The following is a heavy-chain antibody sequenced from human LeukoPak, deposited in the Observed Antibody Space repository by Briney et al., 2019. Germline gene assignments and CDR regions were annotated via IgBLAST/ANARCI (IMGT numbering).Heavy chain of an antibody. CDR2: IKQDGSEK. Sequence: GGSLRLSCAASGFSFSSYWMSWVRQAPGKGLEWVANIKQDGSEKYYVDSVKGRFTISRDNAKNSLYLQMNSLRAEDTAVYYCARDSYCSSTSCYIPYYYYYMDVWGKGTTVTVSS. V-gene: IGHV3-7*01. D-gene: IGHD2-2*02. J-gene: IGHJ6*03. CDR1: GFSFSSYW. CDR3: ARDSYCSSTSCYIPYYYYYMDV.